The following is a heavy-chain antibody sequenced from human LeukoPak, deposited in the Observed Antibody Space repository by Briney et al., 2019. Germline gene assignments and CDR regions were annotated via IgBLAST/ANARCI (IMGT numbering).Heavy chain of an antibody. CDR2: IYYSGST. J-gene: IGHJ6*02. V-gene: IGHV4-59*12. CDR3: ARGLHYNILTGGMDV. D-gene: IGHD3-9*01. CDR1: GGSISSYY. Sequence: SETLSLTCTVSGGSISSYYWSWIRQPPGKGLEWIGYIYYSGSTNYNPSLKSRVTISVDASKNQFSLKLSSVTAADTAVYYCARGLHYNILTGGMDVWGQGTTVIVSS.